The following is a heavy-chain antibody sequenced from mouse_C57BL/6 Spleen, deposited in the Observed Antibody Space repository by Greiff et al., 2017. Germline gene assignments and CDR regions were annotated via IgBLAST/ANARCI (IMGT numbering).Heavy chain of an antibody. V-gene: IGHV5-17*01. J-gene: IGHJ2*01. CDR3: ARRAVVPYDCDY. D-gene: IGHD3-3*01. CDR1: GFTFSDYG. CDR2: ISSGSSTI. Sequence: EVQRVESGGGLVKPGGSLKLSCAASGFTFSDYGMPWVRQAPEKGLAWVAYISSGSSTIYYADTVKGRFTISRDNAKNTLFLQMTSLRSEDTAMDYCARRAVVPYDCDYGGQGTTLTVSS.